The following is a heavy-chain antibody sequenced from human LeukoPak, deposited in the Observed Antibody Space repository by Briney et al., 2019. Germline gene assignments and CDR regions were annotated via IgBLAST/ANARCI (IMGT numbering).Heavy chain of an antibody. D-gene: IGHD3-10*01. CDR1: GFTFSSYS. CDR2: ISSSSSYI. CDR3: ARDRRDSGSRYKRAFDI. Sequence: GGSLRLSCAASGFTFSSYSMNWVRQAPGKGLEWVSSISSSSSYIYYADSVKGRFTISRDNAKNSLYLQMNSLRAEDTAVHYCARDRRDSGSRYKRAFDIWGQGTMVTVSS. V-gene: IGHV3-21*01. J-gene: IGHJ3*02.